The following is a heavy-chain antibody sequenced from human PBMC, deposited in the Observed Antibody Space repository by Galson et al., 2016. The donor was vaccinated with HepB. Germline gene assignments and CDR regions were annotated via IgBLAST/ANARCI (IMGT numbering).Heavy chain of an antibody. CDR3: ARAGLLTKASFDY. CDR2: VYRGRT. J-gene: IGHJ4*02. D-gene: IGHD4-11*01. V-gene: IGHV4-39*01. Sequence: SETLSLTCSDGSISSGGLSWGWIRQPPGKGLEWIGTVYRGRTYYNPSLEGRVTIFVDMSTDLLSLRVTSLTAADTAVYYCARAGLLTKASFDYWGQGARVAVSS. CDR1: DGSISSGGLS.